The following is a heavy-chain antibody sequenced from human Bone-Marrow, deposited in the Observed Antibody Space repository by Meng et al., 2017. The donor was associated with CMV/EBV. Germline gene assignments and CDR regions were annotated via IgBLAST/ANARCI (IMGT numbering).Heavy chain of an antibody. D-gene: IGHD4-23*01. Sequence: GGSLRLSCAASGFTFSSYAMHWVRQAPGKGLEWVAVISYDGSNKYYADSVKGRFTISRDNAKNSLYLQMNSLRAEDTAVYYCVRSDYGGKGVYFDYWGQGTLVTVSS. CDR2: ISYDGSNK. J-gene: IGHJ4*02. CDR3: VRSDYGGKGVYFDY. CDR1: GFTFSSYA. V-gene: IGHV3-30*04.